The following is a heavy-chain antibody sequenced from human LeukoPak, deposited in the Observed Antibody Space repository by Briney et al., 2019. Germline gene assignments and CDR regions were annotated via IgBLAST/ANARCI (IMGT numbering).Heavy chain of an antibody. Sequence: GGSLRLSCAASGFTVSSNYMSWVRQAPGKGLEWVSVIYSGGSTYCADSVKGRFTISRDNSKNTLYLQMNSLRAEDTAVYYCAREIIAAAGTKQAWGQGTLVTVSS. J-gene: IGHJ5*02. CDR1: GFTVSSNY. V-gene: IGHV3-53*01. D-gene: IGHD6-13*01. CDR3: AREIIAAAGTKQA. CDR2: IYSGGST.